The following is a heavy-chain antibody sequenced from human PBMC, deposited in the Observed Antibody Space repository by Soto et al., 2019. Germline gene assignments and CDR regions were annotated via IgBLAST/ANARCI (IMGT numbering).Heavy chain of an antibody. V-gene: IGHV1-18*04. Sequence: QLQLVQSGGEVKKPGASVRVSCEAYGYPFSKYGISWIRQAPGQGLEWMGWIKPDNGNTDYAQNFQGRVTMTTDTSSNTAYMELRSLRSDDTAVYYCATSYDSGFDPWGQGTLVSVSS. CDR2: IKPDNGNT. D-gene: IGHD5-12*01. CDR3: ATSYDSGFDP. CDR1: GYPFSKYG. J-gene: IGHJ5*02.